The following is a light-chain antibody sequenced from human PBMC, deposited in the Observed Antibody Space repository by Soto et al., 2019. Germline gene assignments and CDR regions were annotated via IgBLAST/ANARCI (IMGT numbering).Light chain of an antibody. CDR3: QQYYSYPIT. CDR1: QGISSY. V-gene: IGKV1-8*01. J-gene: IGKJ5*01. CDR2: AAS. Sequence: AIRMTQSPSSFSASTGDRVTITCRASQGISSYLAWYQQKPGKAPKLLIYAASTLQSGVPSRFSGSGSGTDFNLTISCLQSEDFATYYCQQYYSYPITCGQATRLEIK.